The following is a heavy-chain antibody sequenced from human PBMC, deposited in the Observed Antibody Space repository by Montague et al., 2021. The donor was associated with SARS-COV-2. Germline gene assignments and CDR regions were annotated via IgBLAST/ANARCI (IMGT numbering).Heavy chain of an antibody. J-gene: IGHJ4*02. CDR1: GGSIISYY. V-gene: IGHV4-59*01. CDR3: ARAQNTCFIANCVNYFEV. Sequence: SETLSLTCEVSGGSIISYYWSWIRQSPGKGLFLIGYVHYTGSTKYNPSLKTRVTLSLDTPKNRFSLKLSSVTAADTAVYYCARAQNTCFIANCVNYFEVWGQGALVTVSS. D-gene: IGHD1-1*01. CDR2: VHYTGST.